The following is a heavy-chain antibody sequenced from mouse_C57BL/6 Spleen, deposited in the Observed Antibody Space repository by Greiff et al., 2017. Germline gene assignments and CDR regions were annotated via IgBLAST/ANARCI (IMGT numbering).Heavy chain of an antibody. CDR3: ARDYSNYVFAY. CDR2: IDPSDSYT. J-gene: IGHJ3*01. Sequence: VQLQQPGAELVRPGTSVKLSCKASGYTFTSYWMHWVKQRPGQGLEWIGVIDPSDSYTNYNQKFKGKATLTVDTSSSTAYMQLSILTSEDSAVYYCARDYSNYVFAYWGQGTLVTVSA. V-gene: IGHV1-59*01. CDR1: GYTFTSYW. D-gene: IGHD2-5*01.